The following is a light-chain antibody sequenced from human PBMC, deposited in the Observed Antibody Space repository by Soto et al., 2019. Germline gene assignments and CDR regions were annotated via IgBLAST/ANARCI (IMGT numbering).Light chain of an antibody. J-gene: IGLJ2*01. CDR3: QTWGTGIVI. CDR1: SGHSSYA. CDR2: LNSDGSH. Sequence: QPVLTQSPSASASLGASVKLTCTLSSGHSSYAIAWHQQQPEKGPRYLMKLNSDGSHSKGDGLPDRFSGSSSGAARYLTISSLQSEDEADYYCQTWGTGIVILGGGTKVTVL. V-gene: IGLV4-69*01.